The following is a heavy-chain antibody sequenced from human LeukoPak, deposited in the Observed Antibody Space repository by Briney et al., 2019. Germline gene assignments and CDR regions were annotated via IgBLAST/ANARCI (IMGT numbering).Heavy chain of an antibody. CDR3: VRDFSLTRLERPFDY. D-gene: IGHD1-1*01. V-gene: IGHV3-7*01. Sequence: GGSLRLSCAASGFTFSTYWMTWVRQVPGKGLEWVANIKQDGSEKYYVDSVKGRFTISKDNAKNSLYLQMNSLRAEDTAVYYCVRDFSLTRLERPFDYWGQGTLVTVSS. CDR2: IKQDGSEK. CDR1: GFTFSTYW. J-gene: IGHJ4*02.